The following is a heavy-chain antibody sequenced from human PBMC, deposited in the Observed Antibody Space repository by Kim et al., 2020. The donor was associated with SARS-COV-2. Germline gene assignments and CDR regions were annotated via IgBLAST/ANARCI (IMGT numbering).Heavy chain of an antibody. J-gene: IGHJ6*02. V-gene: IGHV4-34*01. CDR2: INHSGSA. CDR3: ARGLSSITMIVLVFTGGIYGMDV. CDR1: GGSFSGYY. Sequence: SETLSLTCAVYGGSFSGYYWTWIRQPPGKGLEWIGEINHSGSAKYNRSLKGRVTLSLDTSKNQFSLKLSSVTAPDTAVYYCARGLSSITMIVLVFTGGIYGMDVWGQGTTVTASS. D-gene: IGHD3-22*01.